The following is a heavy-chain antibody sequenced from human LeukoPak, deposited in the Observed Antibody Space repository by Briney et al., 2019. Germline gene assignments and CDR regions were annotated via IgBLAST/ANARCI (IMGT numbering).Heavy chain of an antibody. J-gene: IGHJ1*01. CDR1: GLTFSRDW. D-gene: IGHD2-2*01. CDR2: IRQDGGET. V-gene: IGHV3-7*01. CDR3: SSLNTREFQY. Sequence: PGGSLRLSCEASGLTFSRDWMGWVRQAPGKGLEWVANIRQDGGETYYGDSVKGRFIISRDNAKNSLFLQMNRLRAEDTAVYYCSSLNTREFQYWGQGTLVTVSP.